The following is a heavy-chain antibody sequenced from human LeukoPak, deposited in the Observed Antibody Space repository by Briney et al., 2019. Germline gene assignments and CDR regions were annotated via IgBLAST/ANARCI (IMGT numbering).Heavy chain of an antibody. CDR1: GFTFNNAW. CDR2: IKSKNVGGTT. J-gene: IGHJ5*02. V-gene: IGHV3-15*01. Sequence: GGSLRLSCAASGFTFNNAWMNWVRQAPGKGLEWVGRIKSKNVGGTTDYAAPVKGRFTISRDDSKNTVYLQMNSLKIEDTAVYYCTSHAAFDPWGQGTLVTVS. CDR3: TSHAAFDP.